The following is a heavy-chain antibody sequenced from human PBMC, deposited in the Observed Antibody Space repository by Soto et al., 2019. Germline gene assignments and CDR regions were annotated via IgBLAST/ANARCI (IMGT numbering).Heavy chain of an antibody. Sequence: QLQLQESGPGLVKPSETLSLTCTVSGGSISSSSYYWGWIRQPPGKGLEWIGSIYYSGSTYYNPSLKSLVTISVDTSKNQFSLKLSSVTAADTAVYYCARPQGLYGMDAFDIWGQGTMVTVSS. J-gene: IGHJ3*02. CDR3: ARPQGLYGMDAFDI. D-gene: IGHD3-16*01. CDR2: IYYSGST. CDR1: GGSISSSSYY. V-gene: IGHV4-39*01.